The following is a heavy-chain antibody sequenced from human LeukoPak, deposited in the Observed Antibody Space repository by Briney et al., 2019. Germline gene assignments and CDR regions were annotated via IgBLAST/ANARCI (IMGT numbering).Heavy chain of an antibody. D-gene: IGHD6-6*01. J-gene: IGHJ4*02. V-gene: IGHV3-64*01. CDR1: GLTFSGYP. Sequence: PGGSLRLSCAASGLTFSGYPMHWVRQAPGKGLEYVSAITSDGGGTYYASSVRGRFTISRDNSMNTLYLQMGGLRDEDMAVYYCARLLSSGSTRRIYEYWGQGTLVTVSS. CDR3: ARLLSSGSTRRIYEY. CDR2: ITSDGGGT.